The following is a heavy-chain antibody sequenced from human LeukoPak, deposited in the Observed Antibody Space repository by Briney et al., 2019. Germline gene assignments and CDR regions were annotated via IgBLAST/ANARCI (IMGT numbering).Heavy chain of an antibody. CDR3: ARGGYGGCDL. CDR1: GFTVSSNY. CDR2: INHSGST. Sequence: GSLRLSCAASGFTVSSNYMSWIRQPPGKGLEWIGEINHSGSTNYNPSLKSRVTISVDTSKNQFSLKLSSVTATDTAVYYCARGGYGGCDLWGRGTLVTVSS. D-gene: IGHD3-22*01. V-gene: IGHV4-34*01. J-gene: IGHJ2*01.